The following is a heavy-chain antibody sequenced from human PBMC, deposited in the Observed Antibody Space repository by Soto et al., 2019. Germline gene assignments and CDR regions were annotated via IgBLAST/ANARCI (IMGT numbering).Heavy chain of an antibody. Sequence: LSLTCAVSGGSISSGGYSWSWIRQPPGKGLEWIGYIYHSGSTYYNPSLKSRVTISVDRSKNQFSLKLSSVTAADTAVYYCARESEYCSSTSCTNWFDPWGQGTLVTVSS. J-gene: IGHJ5*02. CDR2: IYHSGST. D-gene: IGHD2-2*01. V-gene: IGHV4-30-2*01. CDR3: ARESEYCSSTSCTNWFDP. CDR1: GGSISSGGYS.